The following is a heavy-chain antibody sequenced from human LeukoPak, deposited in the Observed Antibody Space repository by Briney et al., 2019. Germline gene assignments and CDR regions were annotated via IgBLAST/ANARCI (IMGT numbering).Heavy chain of an antibody. J-gene: IGHJ6*02. CDR3: ARALRARITGTTASVYGMDV. CDR2: IYYSGST. V-gene: IGHV4-59*01. CDR1: GGSISSYY. D-gene: IGHD1-20*01. Sequence: SETLSLTCTVSGGSISSYYWSWIRQPPGKGLEWIAYIYYSGSTNYNPSLKSRVTISVDTSKNQFSLTLSSVTAADTAVYYCARALRARITGTTASVYGMDVWGQGTTVTVSS.